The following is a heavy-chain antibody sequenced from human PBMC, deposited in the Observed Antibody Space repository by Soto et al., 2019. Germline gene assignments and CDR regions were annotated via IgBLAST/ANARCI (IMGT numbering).Heavy chain of an antibody. V-gene: IGHV3-23*01. J-gene: IGHJ4*02. Sequence: GGSLRLSCAASGFTFSSYAMSWVRQAPGKGLEWVSAISGSGGSTYYADSVKGRFTISRDNSKNTLYLQMNSLRAEDTAVYYCAKTLRGVIIKPKYYFDYWGQGTLVTVSS. CDR2: ISGSGGST. CDR3: AKTLRGVIIKPKYYFDY. D-gene: IGHD3-10*01. CDR1: GFTFSSYA.